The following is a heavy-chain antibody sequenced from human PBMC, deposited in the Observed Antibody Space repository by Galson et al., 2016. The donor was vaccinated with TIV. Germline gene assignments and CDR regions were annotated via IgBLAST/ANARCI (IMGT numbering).Heavy chain of an antibody. V-gene: IGHV3-23*01. CDR3: AKVSSSGFSYYYGIDV. J-gene: IGHJ6*02. D-gene: IGHD6-19*01. CDR1: GFTFSSYA. CDR2: ITGGGGSS. Sequence: SLRLSCAASGFTFSSYALTWVRQAPGKGLEWVAAITGGGGSSYYADSVKGRFTISRDNSKKMLYLQLNSLRAEDTAVYYCAKVSSSGFSYYYGIDVWGQGTTVTVSS.